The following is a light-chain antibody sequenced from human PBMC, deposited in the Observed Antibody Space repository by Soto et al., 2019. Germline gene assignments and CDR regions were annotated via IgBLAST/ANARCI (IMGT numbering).Light chain of an antibody. V-gene: IGKV1-39*01. J-gene: IGKJ1*01. CDR1: QSIASF. CDR3: QQSSVGPPT. Sequence: QMTQSPSSLSASVGDRVTITCRASQSIASFLNWYQQKLGKAPKLLIYATSDLQSGVPSRFSGSGYGTDFTLTISSLQPDDFASYYCQQSSVGPPTFGQGTKVEI. CDR2: ATS.